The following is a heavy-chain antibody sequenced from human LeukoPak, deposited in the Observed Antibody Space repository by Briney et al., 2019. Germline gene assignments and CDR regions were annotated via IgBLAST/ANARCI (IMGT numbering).Heavy chain of an antibody. CDR1: GFPFTTYW. V-gene: IGHV3-74*01. Sequence: GVLRLYCAASGFPFTTYWLHWVRQVQGQGLVWVSGINSDGSSATYAGSVKGRFTISRDNATNTLYLQMNSLRAEDTAVYYCARSSGWYDYWGQGTLVTVSS. D-gene: IGHD6-19*01. CDR2: INSDGSSA. J-gene: IGHJ4*02. CDR3: ARSSGWYDY.